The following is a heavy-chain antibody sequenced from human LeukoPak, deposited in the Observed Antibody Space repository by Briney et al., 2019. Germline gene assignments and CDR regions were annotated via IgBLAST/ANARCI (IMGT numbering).Heavy chain of an antibody. D-gene: IGHD3-10*01. Sequence: PSETLSLTCAVSGGSLSGYYWTWIRQPPGKGLEWIGEINHSGSTNYNPSLKSRVTISVDTSKNQFSLKLSSVTAADTAVYYCASQGDYYGSGSYFRWFDPWGQGTLVTVSS. J-gene: IGHJ5*02. CDR1: GGSLSGYY. V-gene: IGHV4-34*01. CDR2: INHSGST. CDR3: ASQGDYYGSGSYFRWFDP.